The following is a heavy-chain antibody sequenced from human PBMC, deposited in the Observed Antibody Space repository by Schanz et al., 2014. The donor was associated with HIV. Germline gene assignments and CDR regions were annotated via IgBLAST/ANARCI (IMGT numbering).Heavy chain of an antibody. V-gene: IGHV3-74*01. J-gene: IGHJ6*02. Sequence: EVQLVESGGGLVQPGGSLRLSCAASGFTFSSYWMHWVRQAPGKGLGWVSRISSDGSSTSYADSVKGRFTISRDNAKNTLYLQTNSLRGEDTAVYYCAREASLEWLYVVDVWGQGTTVTVSS. CDR1: GFTFSSYW. CDR3: AREASLEWLYVVDV. CDR2: ISSDGSST. D-gene: IGHD3-3*01.